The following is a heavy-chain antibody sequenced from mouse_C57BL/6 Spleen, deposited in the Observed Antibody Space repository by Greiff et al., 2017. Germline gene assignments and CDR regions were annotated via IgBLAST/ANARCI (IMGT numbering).Heavy chain of an antibody. Sequence: VKLVESGAELARPGASVKLSCKASGYTFTSYGISWVKQRTGQGLEWIGEIYPRSGNTYYNEKFKGKATLTADKSSSTAYMELRSLTSEDSAVYFCARSGDYDGSGFAYWGQGTLVTVSA. CDR1: GYTFTSYG. CDR3: ARSGDYDGSGFAY. V-gene: IGHV1-81*01. CDR2: IYPRSGNT. J-gene: IGHJ3*01. D-gene: IGHD1-2*01.